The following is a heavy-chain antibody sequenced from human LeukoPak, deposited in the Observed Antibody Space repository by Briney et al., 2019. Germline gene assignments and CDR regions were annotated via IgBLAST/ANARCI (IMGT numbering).Heavy chain of an antibody. Sequence: ASVKVSCKASGYTFTGYFVHWVRQAPGQGLQWMGWINPNTGCTNYAQKFQGRVTMTRDTSISTAYMELSRLRSDDTAVYYCASGDYGDPPLNYWGQGTLVTVSS. J-gene: IGHJ4*02. CDR1: GYTFTGYF. V-gene: IGHV1-2*02. CDR3: ASGDYGDPPLNY. D-gene: IGHD4/OR15-4a*01. CDR2: INPNTGCT.